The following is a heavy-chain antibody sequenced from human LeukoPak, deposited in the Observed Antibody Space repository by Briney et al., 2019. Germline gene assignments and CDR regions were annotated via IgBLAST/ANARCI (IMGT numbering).Heavy chain of an antibody. D-gene: IGHD2-21*02. CDR3: ATKGLLGEVTAILDDY. V-gene: IGHV3-48*03. CDR2: ISSSGSNI. CDR1: GFTFSTYE. J-gene: IGHJ4*02. Sequence: QAGGSLRLSCVPSGFTFSTYEMSWVRQAPGKGLEWVSYISSSGSNIYYADSVKGRVTVSRDNAKNSLYLQMNSLRAEDTAVYYCATKGLLGEVTAILDDYWGQGTLVTVSS.